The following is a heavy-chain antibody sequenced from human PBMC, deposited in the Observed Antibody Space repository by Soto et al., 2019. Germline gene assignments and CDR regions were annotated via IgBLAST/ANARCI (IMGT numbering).Heavy chain of an antibody. J-gene: IGHJ6*02. CDR2: IYYSGST. V-gene: IGHV4-39*01. CDR3: ARRKSITIFGVIKDYGMDV. D-gene: IGHD3-3*01. Sequence: QLQLQESGPGLVKPSETLSLTCTVSGGSISSSSYYWGWIRQPPGKGLEWIGSIYYSGSTYYNPSIKSRVTISVDTSKNQFSLKLSSVTAADTAVYYCARRKSITIFGVIKDYGMDVWGQGTTVTVSS. CDR1: GGSISSSSYY.